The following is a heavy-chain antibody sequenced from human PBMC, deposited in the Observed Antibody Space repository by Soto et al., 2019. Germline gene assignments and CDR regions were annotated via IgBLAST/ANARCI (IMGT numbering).Heavy chain of an antibody. Sequence: QVPLVESGGGVVQPGRSLRLSCAASGFTFSSYGMHWVRQAPGKGLEWVAVIWYDGSNKYYADSVKGRFTISRDNSKNTLYLQMNSLRAEDTAVYYCAREKTTRLGFDIWGQGTMVTVSS. D-gene: IGHD4-17*01. CDR1: GFTFSSYG. CDR3: AREKTTRLGFDI. J-gene: IGHJ3*02. CDR2: IWYDGSNK. V-gene: IGHV3-33*01.